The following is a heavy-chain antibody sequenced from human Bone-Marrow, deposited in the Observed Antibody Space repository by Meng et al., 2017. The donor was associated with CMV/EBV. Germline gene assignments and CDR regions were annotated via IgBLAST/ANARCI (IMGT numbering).Heavy chain of an antibody. Sequence: GESLKISCKASGYTFVSFGISWVRQAPGKGPEWMGWISAYNGKTKYGPNLQGRVTMSTETSTTTAYLELKSLTSDDTAVYYCARTLSVYGELSHLDSWGQGTQVTVSS. J-gene: IGHJ4*02. V-gene: IGHV1-18*01. CDR3: ARTLSVYGELSHLDS. D-gene: IGHD2/OR15-2a*01. CDR2: ISAYNGKT. CDR1: GYTFVSFG.